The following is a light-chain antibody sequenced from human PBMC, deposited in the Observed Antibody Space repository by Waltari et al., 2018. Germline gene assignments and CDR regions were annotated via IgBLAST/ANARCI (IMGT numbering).Light chain of an antibody. CDR3: QQYNSYLFT. CDR2: DAS. J-gene: IGKJ3*01. V-gene: IGKV1-5*01. Sequence: DIQMTQSPSTLSASVGDRVTITCRASQSISSWLAWYQQKPGTAPTLLSYDASRLESGVPSRFSGSGSGTEFTLTISSLQPDDFATYYCQQYNSYLFTFGPGTKVDIK. CDR1: QSISSW.